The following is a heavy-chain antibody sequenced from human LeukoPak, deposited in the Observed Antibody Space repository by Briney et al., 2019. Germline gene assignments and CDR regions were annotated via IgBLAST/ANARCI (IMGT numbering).Heavy chain of an antibody. V-gene: IGHV4-59*08. J-gene: IGHJ4*02. D-gene: IGHD6-19*01. Sequence: SETLSLTCTVSGGSISSYYWSWIRQPPGRGLEWIGYIYYSGSTNYNPSLKSRVTISVDTSKNQFSLKLSSVTAADTAVYYCARVHSGWFIDYWGQGTLVTVSS. CDR3: ARVHSGWFIDY. CDR1: GGSISSYY. CDR2: IYYSGST.